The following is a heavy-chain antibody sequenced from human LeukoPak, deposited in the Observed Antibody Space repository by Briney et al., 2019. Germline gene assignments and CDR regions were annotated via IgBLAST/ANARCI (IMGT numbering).Heavy chain of an antibody. CDR1: GFTFSTSG. D-gene: IGHD6-19*01. V-gene: IGHV3-30*02. CDR2: IRFDGSYT. Sequence: GGTLRLSCAASGFTFSTSGMHWVRQAPGKGLEWVAFIRFDGSYTYQTDTVKGRFTISRDNSQNMLFLQMNSLRLEDTALYYCAKSVTGITWFDPWGQGTLVTVSS. CDR3: AKSVTGITWFDP. J-gene: IGHJ5*02.